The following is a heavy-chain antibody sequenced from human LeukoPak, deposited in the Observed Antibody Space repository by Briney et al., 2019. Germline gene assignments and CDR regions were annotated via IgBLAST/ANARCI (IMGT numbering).Heavy chain of an antibody. D-gene: IGHD1-26*01. CDR2: IYSGGST. V-gene: IGHV3-66*01. Sequence: GSLRLSCAASGFTVSNNYMSWVRQTPGKGLEWVSLIYSGGSTYYADSVKGRFTISRDNSKNTLYLQMNSLRAEDTAVYYCMWEPKYWGQGTLVTVSS. J-gene: IGHJ4*02. CDR1: GFTVSNNY. CDR3: MWEPKY.